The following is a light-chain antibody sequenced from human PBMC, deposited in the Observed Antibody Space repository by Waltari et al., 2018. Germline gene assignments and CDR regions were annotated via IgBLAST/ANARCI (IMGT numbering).Light chain of an antibody. J-gene: IGKJ1*01. CDR2: WAS. Sequence: DIVMTQSPDSLAVSLGERATINCKSSQSVLFSSNSNNYLAWYQQKSGQPPKLLIYWASTRESGVPDRFSGSGSGTHLTLTISSLQAEDVAVYYCQQYYSTPWTFGQGTKVEIK. CDR3: QQYYSTPWT. CDR1: QSVLFSSNSNNY. V-gene: IGKV4-1*01.